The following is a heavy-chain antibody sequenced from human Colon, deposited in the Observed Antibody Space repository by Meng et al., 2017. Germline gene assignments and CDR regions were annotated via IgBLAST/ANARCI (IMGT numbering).Heavy chain of an antibody. D-gene: IGHD3-9*01. V-gene: IGHV4-34*01. Sequence: QVPPRHGGAGLFKPSEPLSLTCAVYGGSFSDYYLTWIRQPPGKGLEWVGEIHPSGSTYYSPSLQSRVTITLDTSKNQFSLTLSSMTAADTAVYYCARGVDWAKSGNFWGQGTLVTVSS. CDR1: GGSFSDYY. CDR2: IHPSGST. J-gene: IGHJ4*02. CDR3: ARGVDWAKSGNF.